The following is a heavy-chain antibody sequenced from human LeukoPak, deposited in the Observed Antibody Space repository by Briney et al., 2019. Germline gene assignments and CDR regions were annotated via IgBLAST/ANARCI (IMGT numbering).Heavy chain of an antibody. CDR2: IYYSGST. D-gene: IGHD6-19*01. CDR3: ARDWDHSSGWYNGFDP. V-gene: IGHV4-39*07. J-gene: IGHJ5*02. CDR1: GGSISSTSYY. Sequence: SETLSLTCTVSGGSISSTSYYWGWIRQPPGKGLEWIGSIYYSGSTYYNPSLKSRVTISVDTSKNQFSLKLSSVTAADTAVYYCARDWDHSSGWYNGFDPWGQGTLVTVSS.